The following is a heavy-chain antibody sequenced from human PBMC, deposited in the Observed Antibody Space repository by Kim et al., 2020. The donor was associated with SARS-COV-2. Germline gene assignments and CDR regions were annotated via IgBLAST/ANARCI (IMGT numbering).Heavy chain of an antibody. D-gene: IGHD3-10*01. V-gene: IGHV4-39*01. Sequence: PSLTGRVTISVDTSKNQFSLKLSSVTAADTAVYYCAVLLWFGELFYYFDYWGQGTLVTVSS. CDR3: AVLLWFGELFYYFDY. J-gene: IGHJ4*02.